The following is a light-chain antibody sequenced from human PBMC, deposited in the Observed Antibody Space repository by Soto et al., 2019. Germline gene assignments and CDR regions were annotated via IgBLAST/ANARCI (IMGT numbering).Light chain of an antibody. CDR3: SSYTSSSTYV. V-gene: IGLV2-14*01. Sequence: QSALTQPASVSGSPGQSITISCTEASSDIDGYNYVSWYQQHPVKAPKLIIYDVTNRPSGVSNRFSGSKSGNTASLTISGVQAEDEADYYCSSYTSSSTYVFGTGTKVTVL. J-gene: IGLJ1*01. CDR2: DVT. CDR1: SSDIDGYNY.